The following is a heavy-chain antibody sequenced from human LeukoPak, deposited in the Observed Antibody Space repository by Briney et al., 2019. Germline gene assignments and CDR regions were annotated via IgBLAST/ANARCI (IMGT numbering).Heavy chain of an antibody. J-gene: IGHJ4*02. CDR3: ARHGGLEVSEDY. V-gene: IGHV5-10-1*01. CDR2: IDPSDSYT. D-gene: IGHD2-21*01. CDR1: GYSFTSYW. Sequence: GESLKISCKGSGYSFTSYWISWVRQMPGKDLEWMGRIDPSDSYTNYSPSFQGHVTISADKSISTAYLQWSSLKASDTAMYYCARHGGLEVSEDYWGQGTLVTVSS.